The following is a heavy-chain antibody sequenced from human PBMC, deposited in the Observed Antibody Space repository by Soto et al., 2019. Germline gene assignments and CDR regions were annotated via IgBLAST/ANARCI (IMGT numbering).Heavy chain of an antibody. Sequence: VASVKVSCKASGGTFSSYAISWVRQAPGQGLEWMGGIIPIFGTANYAQKFQGRVTITADESTSTSYMELSSLRSEDTAVYYCARERSEAMVRGVIDYWGQGTLVTVSS. CDR3: ARERSEAMVRGVIDY. D-gene: IGHD3-10*01. J-gene: IGHJ4*02. CDR2: IIPIFGTA. CDR1: GGTFSSYA. V-gene: IGHV1-69*13.